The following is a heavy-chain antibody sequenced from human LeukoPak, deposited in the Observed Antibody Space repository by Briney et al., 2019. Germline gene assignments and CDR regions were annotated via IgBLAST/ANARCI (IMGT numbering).Heavy chain of an antibody. V-gene: IGHV1-18*01. J-gene: IGHJ4*02. D-gene: IGHD3-16*01. CDR3: ARDQDDYVWGSFPVPLGY. Sequence: GASVKVSCKASGYTFTDYSITWVRQAPGQGLEWMGWISVYNGHTDYPQKVQGRVIMTTDTSTSTAYMELRSLRSDDTAVYYCARDQDDYVWGSFPVPLGYWGQGTLVTVSS. CDR2: ISVYNGHT. CDR1: GYTFTDYS.